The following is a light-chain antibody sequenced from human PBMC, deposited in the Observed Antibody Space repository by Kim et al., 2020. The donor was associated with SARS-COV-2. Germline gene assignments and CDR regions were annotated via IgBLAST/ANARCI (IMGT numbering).Light chain of an antibody. CDR2: NKS. Sequence: QSVLTQPPSASGTHGQRVTISCSGSRSNIGSNTVHWYQQVPGTAPKLLIFNKSRRPSGVPDRFSVSKSDTSASLVISGLQSEDEADYYCATWDDTLDGPVFGGGTQLTVL. J-gene: IGLJ2*01. CDR1: RSNIGSNT. V-gene: IGLV1-44*01. CDR3: ATWDDTLDGPV.